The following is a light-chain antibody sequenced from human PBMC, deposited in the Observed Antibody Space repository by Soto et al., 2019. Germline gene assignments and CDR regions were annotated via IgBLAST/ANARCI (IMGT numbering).Light chain of an antibody. CDR3: QHDNNFPFT. CDR2: AAS. J-gene: IGKJ3*01. CDR1: QDIGTY. V-gene: IGKV1-16*01. Sequence: DIQMTQSPSSLSASVGARVTITCRASQDIGTYLVWFQQKPGKAHKSLIYAASSLQSGVPSRFSGSVSGTDFTLTISSLQPEDFATYYCQHDNNFPFTFGPGTKVDLK.